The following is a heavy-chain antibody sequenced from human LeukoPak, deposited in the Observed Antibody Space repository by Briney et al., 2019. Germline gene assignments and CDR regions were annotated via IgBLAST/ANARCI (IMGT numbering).Heavy chain of an antibody. D-gene: IGHD6-19*01. V-gene: IGHV1-2*02. Sequence: ASVKVSCKASGYTFTGYYMHWERQAPGQGLEWMGWINPNSGGTNYAQKFQGRVTMTRDTSISTVYMELSRLRSDDTAVYYCAREIAVAGVFDPWGQGTLVTVSS. CDR1: GYTFTGYY. CDR2: INPNSGGT. CDR3: AREIAVAGVFDP. J-gene: IGHJ5*02.